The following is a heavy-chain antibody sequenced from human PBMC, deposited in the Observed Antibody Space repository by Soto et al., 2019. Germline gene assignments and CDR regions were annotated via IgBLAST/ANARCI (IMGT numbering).Heavy chain of an antibody. CDR2: ISGSGGST. D-gene: IGHD3-22*01. Sequence: PGGSLRLSCAASGFTFSNYALHWVRQAPGKGLEWVSAISGSGGSTYYADSVKGRFTISRDNSKNTLYLQMNSLRAEDTAVYYCAKDFVPVYYDSSGYYYDWFDPWGQGTLVTVSS. CDR1: GFTFSNYA. CDR3: AKDFVPVYYDSSGYYYDWFDP. J-gene: IGHJ5*02. V-gene: IGHV3-23*01.